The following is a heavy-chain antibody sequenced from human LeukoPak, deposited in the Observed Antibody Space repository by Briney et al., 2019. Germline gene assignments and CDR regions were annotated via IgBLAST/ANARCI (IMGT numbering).Heavy chain of an antibody. CDR2: ISSSSSYI. V-gene: IGHV3-21*01. CDR1: GFTFSSYS. D-gene: IGHD6-19*01. CDR3: ATTPSGWPDY. J-gene: IGHJ4*02. Sequence: GGSLRLSCAASGFTFSSYSMNWVRQAPGKGLEWVSSISSSSSYIYYADSVKGRFTISRDNTKNSLYLQMNSLRAEDTAVYYCATTPSGWPDYWGQGTLVTVSS.